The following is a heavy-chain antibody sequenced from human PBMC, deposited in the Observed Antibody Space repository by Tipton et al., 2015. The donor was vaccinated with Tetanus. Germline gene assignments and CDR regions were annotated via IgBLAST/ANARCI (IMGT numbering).Heavy chain of an antibody. CDR2: ISSTSRYI. CDR1: GFTFSNYK. V-gene: IGHV3-21*01. J-gene: IGHJ5*02. CDR3: ARDDAGLDL. Sequence: SLRLSCEVSGFTFSNYKMNWVRQGPGRGLEWVSSISSTSRYINYAASVKGRFAVSRDNANAMLYLELNDVRVEDTAVYYCARDDAGLDLWGQGTRVTVSS.